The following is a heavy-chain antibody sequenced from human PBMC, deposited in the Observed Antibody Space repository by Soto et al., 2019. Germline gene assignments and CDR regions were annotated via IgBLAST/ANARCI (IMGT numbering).Heavy chain of an antibody. Sequence: GESLKISCKGSGYSFTSYWIGWVRQMTGKGLEWMGIIYPGDSDTRYSPSFQGQVTISADKSISTAYLQWSSLKASDTAMYYCARHDMGDYGDYDRGAFDIRGQRTMVTVSS. CDR1: GYSFTSYW. CDR3: ARHDMGDYGDYDRGAFDI. J-gene: IGHJ3*02. V-gene: IGHV5-51*01. CDR2: IYPGDSDT. D-gene: IGHD4-17*01.